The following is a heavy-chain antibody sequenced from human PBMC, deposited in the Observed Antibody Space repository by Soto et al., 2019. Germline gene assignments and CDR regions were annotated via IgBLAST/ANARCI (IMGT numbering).Heavy chain of an antibody. J-gene: IGHJ5*02. CDR2: IIPIFGTA. D-gene: IGHD6-19*01. CDR1: GGTFSSYA. Sequence: QEQLVQSGAEVKKPGSSVKVSCKASGGTFSSYAISWVLQAPGQGLEWMGGIIPIFGTANYAQKFQGRVTITADESTSTAYMELSSLRSEDTAVYYCVNRIAVAGDNWFDRWGQGTLVTVSS. V-gene: IGHV1-69*01. CDR3: VNRIAVAGDNWFDR.